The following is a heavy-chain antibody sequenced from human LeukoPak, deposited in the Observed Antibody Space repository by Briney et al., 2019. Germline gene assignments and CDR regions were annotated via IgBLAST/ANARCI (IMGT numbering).Heavy chain of an antibody. V-gene: IGHV4-59*01. Sequence: SETLSLTCTVSGGSISGYYWSWIRQPPGKGLEWIGYICYSGSTKYNPSLKSRVTMSVDTSRNQFSLKLSSVTAADTAVYYCARGGLENGYHSNDGFDIWGQGTMVTVSS. CDR2: ICYSGST. CDR3: ARGGLENGYHSNDGFDI. J-gene: IGHJ3*02. CDR1: GGSISGYY. D-gene: IGHD3-22*01.